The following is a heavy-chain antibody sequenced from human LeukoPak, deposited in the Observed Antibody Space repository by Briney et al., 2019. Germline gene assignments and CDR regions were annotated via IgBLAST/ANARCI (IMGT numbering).Heavy chain of an antibody. J-gene: IGHJ4*02. CDR1: GFTFSSYA. V-gene: IGHV3-23*01. CDR3: AKRAAAGTFDY. Sequence: GGSLRLSCAASGFTFSSYAMSWVRQAPGKGLECISGFSGSGGSTYYADSVKGRFTISRDNSKNTLYLQMNSLRAEDTAVYYCAKRAAAGTFDYWGQGTLVTVSS. D-gene: IGHD6-13*01. CDR2: FSGSGGST.